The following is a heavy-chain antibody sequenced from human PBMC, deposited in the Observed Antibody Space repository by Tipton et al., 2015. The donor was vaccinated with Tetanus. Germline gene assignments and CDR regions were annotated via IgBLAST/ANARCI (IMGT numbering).Heavy chain of an antibody. Sequence: QLVQSGAEVKKPGASVKVSCKASGYTFTSYGISWARQAPGQGLEWMGWISTYNGNTNYVQKFQGRVTMTTDTSTNTAYMELRSLRSDDAALCYCARGGSHFDYWGQGTLVTVSS. J-gene: IGHJ4*02. V-gene: IGHV1-18*01. D-gene: IGHD1-26*01. CDR1: GYTFTSYG. CDR3: ARGGSHFDY. CDR2: ISTYNGNT.